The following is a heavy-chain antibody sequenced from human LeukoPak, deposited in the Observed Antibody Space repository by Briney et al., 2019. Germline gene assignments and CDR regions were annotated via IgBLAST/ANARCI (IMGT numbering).Heavy chain of an antibody. J-gene: IGHJ4*02. Sequence: VASVKVSCKTSGFTFGTHDINWVRQAPGQGLEWMGWMNPGSGDTGYAQRFQGRVTMTRDTSINTAYMELSSLRSEDAAVYYCARGLGPYSTTWYPPLRYWGQGTLVTVSS. V-gene: IGHV1-8*01. D-gene: IGHD2/OR15-2a*01. CDR2: MNPGSGDT. CDR1: GFTFGTHD. CDR3: ARGLGPYSTTWYPPLRY.